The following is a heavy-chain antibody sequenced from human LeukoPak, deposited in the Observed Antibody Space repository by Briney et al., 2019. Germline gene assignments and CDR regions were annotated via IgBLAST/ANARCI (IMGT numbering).Heavy chain of an antibody. CDR3: AREEWHLGPYWFDP. CDR2: INPNSGDT. CDR1: GYTFIGYY. Sequence: GASVKVSCKASGYTFIGYYIHWVRQAPGQGLEWMGWINPNSGDTNYAQKFQGRVTMTRDTSISAAYMELTRLTSDDTAVYYCAREEWHLGPYWFDPWGQGTLVTVSS. J-gene: IGHJ5*02. V-gene: IGHV1-2*02. D-gene: IGHD3-3*01.